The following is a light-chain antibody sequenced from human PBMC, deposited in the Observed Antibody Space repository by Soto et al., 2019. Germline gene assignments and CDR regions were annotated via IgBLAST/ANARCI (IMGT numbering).Light chain of an antibody. CDR1: SSDIGNYDF. V-gene: IGLV2-14*01. CDR3: SSYTTSTSFIL. Sequence: QSVLTQPASVSGSPGQSITISCTGTSSDIGNYDFVSWYQQVPGTAPKAMIYEVSSRPSGVSNRFSGSKSGNTASLTISGLQAEDEDYDYCSSYTTSTSFILFGGGTKLTVL. J-gene: IGLJ2*01. CDR2: EVS.